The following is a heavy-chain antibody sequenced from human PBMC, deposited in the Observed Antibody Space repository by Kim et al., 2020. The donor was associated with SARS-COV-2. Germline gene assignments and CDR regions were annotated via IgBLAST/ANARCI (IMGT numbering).Heavy chain of an antibody. D-gene: IGHD2-8*01. J-gene: IGHJ5*02. Sequence: SGPTLVKPTQTLTLTCTFSGFSLSTRGMCVSWLRQPPGGALEWLARIDWDDDKYYNTSLKTRLTISKDTPKNQVVLTMTSLDPVDTATYYCARTSGKGYCTTNTCLRGGWFDPWGQGTLVTVSS. CDR3: ARTSGKGYCTTNTCLRGGWFDP. CDR2: IDWDDDK. CDR1: GFSLSTRGMC. V-gene: IGHV2-70*11.